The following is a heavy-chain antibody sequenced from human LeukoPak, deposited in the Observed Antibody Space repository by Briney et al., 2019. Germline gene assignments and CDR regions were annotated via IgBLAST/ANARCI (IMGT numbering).Heavy chain of an antibody. Sequence: GGSLRLSCAASGFTFSSYAMSWVRQAPGKGLEWVSAISGSGGSTYYADSVKGRFTISRDNSKNTLYLQMNSLRAEDTAVYYCAKGYCSSTSCSYFDYWGQGTLVTVSS. J-gene: IGHJ4*02. CDR1: GFTFSSYA. CDR3: AKGYCSSTSCSYFDY. D-gene: IGHD2-2*01. V-gene: IGHV3-23*01. CDR2: ISGSGGST.